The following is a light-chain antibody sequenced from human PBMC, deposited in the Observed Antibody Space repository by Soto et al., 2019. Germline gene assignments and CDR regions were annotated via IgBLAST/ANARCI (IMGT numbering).Light chain of an antibody. Sequence: EIVLTQSPGTLSLSPGEGATLSCRASQSVDYTYVAWVQQKPGQAPRLLIYGASTRATYLPDRFSGSGSGTDFTLSISGLEREDSAVYYCQQYEILPFTFGPGSKVDIK. CDR1: QSVDYTY. V-gene: IGKV3-20*01. J-gene: IGKJ3*01. CDR2: GAS. CDR3: QQYEILPFT.